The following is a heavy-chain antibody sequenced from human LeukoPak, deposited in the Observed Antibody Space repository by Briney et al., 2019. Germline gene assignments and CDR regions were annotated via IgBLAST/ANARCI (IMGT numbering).Heavy chain of an antibody. CDR1: GFTFTNFW. CDR3: VTGSGGARLDY. D-gene: IGHD3-10*01. CDR2: IRSKVDGETT. J-gene: IGHJ4*02. Sequence: GGSLRLSCAASGFTFTNFWMSWVRQAPGKGLEWVARIRSKVDGETTNYPAPLKGRVTISRDNLKNTLYLQMNNLKIEDTAVYYCVTGSGGARLDYWGQGTLVTVSS. V-gene: IGHV3-15*05.